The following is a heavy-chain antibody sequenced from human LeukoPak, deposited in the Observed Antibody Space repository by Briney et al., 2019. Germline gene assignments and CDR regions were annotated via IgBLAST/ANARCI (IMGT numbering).Heavy chain of an antibody. CDR3: ARVRSGYSSGWFDY. J-gene: IGHJ4*02. D-gene: IGHD6-19*01. CDR2: IYSGGTT. V-gene: IGHV3-53*01. CDR1: GFTVSNNY. Sequence: PGGSLRLSCAASGFTVSNNYMSWVRQAPGKGLEWVSVIYSGGTTYYADSVKGRFTISRDNSKNTLYLQMNSLRAEDTAVYDCARVRSGYSSGWFDYWGQGTLVTVSS.